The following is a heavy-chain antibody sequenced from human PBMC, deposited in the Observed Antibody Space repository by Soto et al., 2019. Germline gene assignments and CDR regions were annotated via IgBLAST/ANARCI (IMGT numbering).Heavy chain of an antibody. CDR2: IIPIFGTA. Sequence: QVQLVQSGAEVKKPGSSVKVSCKASGGTFSSYAISWVRQAPGQGLEWMGGIIPIFGTANYAQKFQGRVTITADKSTSTAYMELSSLRSEDTAVYYCAREGCCSGGSCGAWFDPWGQGTLVTVSS. CDR1: GGTFSSYA. CDR3: AREGCCSGGSCGAWFDP. V-gene: IGHV1-69*06. J-gene: IGHJ5*02. D-gene: IGHD2-15*01.